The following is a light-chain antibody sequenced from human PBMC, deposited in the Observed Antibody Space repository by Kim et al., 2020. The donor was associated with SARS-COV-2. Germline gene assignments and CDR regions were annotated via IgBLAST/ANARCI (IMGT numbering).Light chain of an antibody. CDR3: QHSYTTPYI. J-gene: IGKJ2*01. V-gene: IGKV1-39*01. CDR1: QSIKNH. CDR2: AAS. Sequence: DIQMTQSPSSLSASVGDRVTITCRASQSIKNHLNWYQQKPGRAPNLLIYAASSLQSWVPSRFSGSGSETDFTLTISSLQPEDFATYYCQHSYTTPYIFGQGTKLEI.